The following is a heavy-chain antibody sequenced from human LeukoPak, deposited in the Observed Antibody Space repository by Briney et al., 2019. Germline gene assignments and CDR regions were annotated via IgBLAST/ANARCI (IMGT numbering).Heavy chain of an antibody. CDR1: GFTFSSYW. CDR3: ARDQSGSGSYAYYTDY. D-gene: IGHD1-26*01. J-gene: IGHJ4*01. V-gene: IGHV3-7*01. Sequence: GGTLTLSCAASGFTFSSYWRSWVRQAPGKGLEWVANIKQDGSEKYYVDSVKGRFTIARDNAKNSLYLQMNSLRAEDTAVYYCARDQSGSGSYAYYTDYWGQGTLVTVYS. CDR2: IKQDGSEK.